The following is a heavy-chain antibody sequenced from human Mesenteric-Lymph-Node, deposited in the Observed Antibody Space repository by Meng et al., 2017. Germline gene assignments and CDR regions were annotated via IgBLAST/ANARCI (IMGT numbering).Heavy chain of an antibody. CDR3: ARLGESYYYDSSGYSVRPNNDY. J-gene: IGHJ4*02. CDR2: INPNSGGT. D-gene: IGHD3-22*01. Sequence: ASVKVSCKASGYTFTGYYMHWVRQAPGQGLEWMGWINPNSGGTNYAQKFQGRVTMTRDTSISTAYMELSSLRSEDTAVYYCARLGESYYYDSSGYSVRPNNDYWGQGTLVTVSS. V-gene: IGHV1-2*02. CDR1: GYTFTGYY.